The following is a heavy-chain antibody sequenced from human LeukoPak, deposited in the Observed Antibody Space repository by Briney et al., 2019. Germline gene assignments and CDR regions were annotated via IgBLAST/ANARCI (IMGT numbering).Heavy chain of an antibody. D-gene: IGHD2-15*01. J-gene: IGHJ4*02. V-gene: IGHV3-23*01. CDR2: NSGSGGST. Sequence: GGSLRLSCAASGFTFNSYAMSWVRQAPGKGLEWVSDNSGSGGSTYYADSVKGRFTISRDNSKNTLYLQMNSLRAEDTAVYYCAKVALGYCSGGSCYIHDYWGQGTLVTVSS. CDR1: GFTFNSYA. CDR3: AKVALGYCSGGSCYIHDY.